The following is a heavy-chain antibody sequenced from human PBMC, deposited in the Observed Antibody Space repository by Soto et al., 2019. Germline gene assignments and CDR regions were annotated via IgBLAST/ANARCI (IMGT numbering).Heavy chain of an antibody. Sequence: EVQLVESGGGLVQPGGSLRLSCAASGFSFIDYWMTLVRQAPWKGLEWVANIKQGGIERYYLDSVKGRFTISRDNAKNSLYLQMNSVGAEDTAVYYCGRGLQHDYGAYGYFQHWGQGTLVTVSS. V-gene: IGHV3-7*01. CDR1: GFSFIDYW. CDR3: GRGLQHDYGAYGYFQH. CDR2: IKQGGIER. J-gene: IGHJ1*01. D-gene: IGHD4-17*01.